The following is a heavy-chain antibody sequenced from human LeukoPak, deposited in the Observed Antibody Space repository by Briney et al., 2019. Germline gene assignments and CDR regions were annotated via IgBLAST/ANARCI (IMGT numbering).Heavy chain of an antibody. J-gene: IGHJ4*02. CDR1: GGTFSSYA. CDR2: IIPIFGTA. Sequence: SVKVSRKASGGTFSSYAISWVRQAPGQGLEWMGGIIPIFGTANYAQKFQGRVTITADKSTSTAYMELSSLRSEDTAVYYCARDGGYYDYVWGSYRFDYWGQGTLVTVSS. CDR3: ARDGGYYDYVWGSYRFDY. D-gene: IGHD3-16*02. V-gene: IGHV1-69*06.